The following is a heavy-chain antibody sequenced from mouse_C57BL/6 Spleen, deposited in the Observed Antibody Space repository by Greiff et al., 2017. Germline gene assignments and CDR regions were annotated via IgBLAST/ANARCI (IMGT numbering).Heavy chain of an antibody. CDR3: ARSDYDVLLFAY. CDR1: GYTFTDYN. D-gene: IGHD2-4*01. V-gene: IGHV1-22*01. Sequence: EVQLQESGPELVKPGASVKMSCKASGYTFTDYNMHWVKQSHGKSLEWIGYINPNNGGTSYNQKFKGKATLTVNKSSSTAYMELRSLTSEDSAVYYCARSDYDVLLFAYWGQGTLVTVSA. CDR2: INPNNGGT. J-gene: IGHJ3*01.